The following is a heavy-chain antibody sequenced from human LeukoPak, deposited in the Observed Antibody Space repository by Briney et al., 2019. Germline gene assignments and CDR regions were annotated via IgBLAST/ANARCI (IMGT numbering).Heavy chain of an antibody. CDR2: IIPIFGTA. CDR3: ARGVWFGEGTGYYYDYMDV. CDR1: GGTFSSYA. V-gene: IGHV1-69*13. D-gene: IGHD3-10*01. J-gene: IGHJ6*03. Sequence: VASVKVSCKASGGTFSSYAISWVRQAPGQGLEWMGGIIPIFGTANYAQKFQGRVTITADESTSTAYMELSSLRPEDTAVYYCARGVWFGEGTGYYYDYMDVWGKGTTVTISS.